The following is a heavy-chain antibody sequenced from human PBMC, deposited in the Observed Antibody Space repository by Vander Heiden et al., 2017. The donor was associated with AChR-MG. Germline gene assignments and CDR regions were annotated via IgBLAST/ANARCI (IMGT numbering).Heavy chain of an antibody. J-gene: IGHJ6*03. CDR2: INHSGST. CDR3: ARARSGSYGFYYYYYMDV. CDR1: GGSFSGYY. Sequence: QVQLQQWGAGLLKPSETLSLTCAVYGGSFSGYYWSWIRQPPGKGLEWIGEINHSGSTNYNPSLKRRFTISVDTSKNQFSLKLSSVTAADTAVYYCARARSGSYGFYYYYYMDVWGKGTTGTVAS. V-gene: IGHV4-34*01. D-gene: IGHD1-26*01.